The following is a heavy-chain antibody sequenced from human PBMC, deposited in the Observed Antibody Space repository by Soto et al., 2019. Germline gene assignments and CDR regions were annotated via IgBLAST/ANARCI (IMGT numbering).Heavy chain of an antibody. V-gene: IGHV3-15*01. CDR1: GITFVNAW. CDR3: TTDPGDYEDF. J-gene: IGHJ4*02. Sequence: GGSLRLSCAASGITFVNAWMSWVRQARGKWLEWVGRIKNKADGGTADYAAPVRGRFTISRDDSKNTLFLQMNNLETEDTAVYYCTTDPGDYEDFWGRGTLVTVSS. D-gene: IGHD4-17*01. CDR2: IKNKADGGTA.